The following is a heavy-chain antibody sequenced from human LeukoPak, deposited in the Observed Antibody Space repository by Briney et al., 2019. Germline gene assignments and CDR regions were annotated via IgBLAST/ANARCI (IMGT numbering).Heavy chain of an antibody. V-gene: IGHV1-8*02. D-gene: IGHD3-3*01. J-gene: IGHJ6*03. Sequence: GSSVRVSCKASGGTFSSYAINWVRQATGQGLEWMGWMNPNSGNTGYAQKFQGRVTMTRNTSISTAYMELSSLRSEDTAVYYCARVPGRDFWSGYYLYYYYMDVWGKGTTVTVSS. CDR2: MNPNSGNT. CDR3: ARVPGRDFWSGYYLYYYYMDV. CDR1: GGTFSSYA.